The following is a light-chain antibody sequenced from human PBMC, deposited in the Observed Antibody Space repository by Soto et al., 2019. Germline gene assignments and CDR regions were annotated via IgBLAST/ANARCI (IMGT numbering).Light chain of an antibody. V-gene: IGKV3-11*01. CDR3: QQHNNWPPSIT. Sequence: EIVLTQSPATLSLSPGERATFSCRASQSVSSYLAWYQQKPGQAPRLLIYDASTRATGIAARFSGSGSRTDFTLTISSLDPEDFAVYYCQQHNNWPPSITFGQGTRLEIK. CDR2: DAS. J-gene: IGKJ5*01. CDR1: QSVSSY.